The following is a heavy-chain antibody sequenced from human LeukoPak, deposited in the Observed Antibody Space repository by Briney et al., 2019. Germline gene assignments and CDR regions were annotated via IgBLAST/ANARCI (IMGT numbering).Heavy chain of an antibody. Sequence: GGSLRLSCAASGFNFNDAAMTWVRQAPGKGLEWVANIKEDGSEKYYVDSLKGRFTISRDNAKNSLYLQMNSLRAEDTAVYYCARMKGCSSITCYFTIYWGQGTLVTVSS. V-gene: IGHV3-7*05. D-gene: IGHD2-2*01. CDR2: IKEDGSEK. CDR3: ARMKGCSSITCYFTIY. J-gene: IGHJ4*02. CDR1: GFNFNDAA.